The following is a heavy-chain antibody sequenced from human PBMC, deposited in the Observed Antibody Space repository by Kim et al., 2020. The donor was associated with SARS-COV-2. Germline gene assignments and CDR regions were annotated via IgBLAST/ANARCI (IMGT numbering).Heavy chain of an antibody. Sequence: GGSLRLSCAASGFTFSSHGMHWVRQAPGKGLEWVAVISYDGSKKYYVDSVKGRFTISRDNYKDTLDLQMNSLRAEDTAVYYCAKDFYGDYENDYYYAMDVGGQGTTVTVAS. CDR3: AKDFYGDYENDYYYAMDV. CDR1: GFTFSSHG. D-gene: IGHD4-17*01. V-gene: IGHV3-30*18. CDR2: ISYDGSKK. J-gene: IGHJ6*02.